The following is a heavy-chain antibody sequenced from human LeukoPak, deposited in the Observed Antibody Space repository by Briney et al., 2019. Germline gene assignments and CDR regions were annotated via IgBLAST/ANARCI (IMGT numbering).Heavy chain of an antibody. J-gene: IGHJ4*02. D-gene: IGHD3-10*01. CDR2: INRSGDT. Sequence: SETLSLTCVVYGGSFSGYYWGWVRQPPGKGLEWIGEINRSGDTNYGPSLKSRVTISVDTSKSQFSLKVTSVTAADTAVYYCARGYGSGSYYSHWGQGTLVTVSS. V-gene: IGHV4-34*01. CDR1: GGSFSGYY. CDR3: ARGYGSGSYYSH.